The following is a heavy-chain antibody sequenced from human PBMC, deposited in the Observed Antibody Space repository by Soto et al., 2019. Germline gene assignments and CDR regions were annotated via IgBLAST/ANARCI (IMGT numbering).Heavy chain of an antibody. J-gene: IGHJ4*02. V-gene: IGHV3-73*01. D-gene: IGHD6-13*01. Sequence: GGSLRLSCAASGFTFSGSAMHWVRQASGKGLEWVGRIRSKANSYATAYAASVKGRFTISRDDSKNTAYLQMNSLKTEDTAVYYCTRLSSSSWFDYWGQGTLVTVSS. CDR3: TRLSSSSWFDY. CDR2: IRSKANSYAT. CDR1: GFTFSGSA.